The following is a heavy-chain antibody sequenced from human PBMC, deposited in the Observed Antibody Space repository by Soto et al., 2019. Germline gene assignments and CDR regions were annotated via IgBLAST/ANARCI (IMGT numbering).Heavy chain of an antibody. Sequence: PLGGSLRLSCAASGFTFSSYAMHWVRQAPGKGLEWVAVISYDGSNKYYADSVKGRFTISRDNSKNTLYLQMNSLRAEDTAVYYCARDNPLYSGYSWFDPWGQGTLVTVSS. D-gene: IGHD5-12*01. V-gene: IGHV3-30-3*01. CDR1: GFTFSSYA. CDR3: ARDNPLYSGYSWFDP. J-gene: IGHJ5*02. CDR2: ISYDGSNK.